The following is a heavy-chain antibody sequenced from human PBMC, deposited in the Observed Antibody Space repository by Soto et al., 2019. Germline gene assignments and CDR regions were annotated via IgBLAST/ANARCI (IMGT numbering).Heavy chain of an antibody. CDR3: ASETGYSGSHYYYGMDV. Sequence: EVQLVESGGGLIQPGGSLRLSCAASGFTVSSNYMSWVRQAPGKGLEWVSVIYSGGSTYYADSVKGRFTISRDNSKNTLYLQMNSLRAEDTAVYYCASETGYSGSHYYYGMDVWGQGTTATVSS. V-gene: IGHV3-53*01. D-gene: IGHD5-12*01. J-gene: IGHJ6*02. CDR2: IYSGGST. CDR1: GFTVSSNY.